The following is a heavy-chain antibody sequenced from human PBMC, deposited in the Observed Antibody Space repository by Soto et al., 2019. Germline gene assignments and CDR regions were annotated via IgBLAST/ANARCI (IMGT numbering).Heavy chain of an antibody. CDR1: GFTFSSYS. Sequence: EVQLVESGGGLVQPGGSLRLSCAASGFTFSSYSMNWVRQAPGKGLEWVSYISSSSSTIYYADSVKGRFTISRDNAKNSLYLQRNSLRDEDTAVYYWARDRGYSTRDYFDYWGQGTLVTVSS. D-gene: IGHD5-12*01. CDR3: ARDRGYSTRDYFDY. CDR2: ISSSSSTI. V-gene: IGHV3-48*02. J-gene: IGHJ4*02.